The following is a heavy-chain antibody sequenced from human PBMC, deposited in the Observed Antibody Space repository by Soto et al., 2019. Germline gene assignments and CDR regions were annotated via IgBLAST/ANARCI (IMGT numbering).Heavy chain of an antibody. D-gene: IGHD6-19*01. CDR3: ARGLYSSGWYNAFDI. CDR2: ISSSSSTI. J-gene: IGHJ3*02. CDR1: GFTFSSYS. Sequence: GGSLRLSCAASGFTFSSYSMNWVRQAPGKGLEWLSYISSSSSTIYYADSVKGRFTISRDNVKNSLYLQMNSLRDEDTAVYYCARGLYSSGWYNAFDIWGQGTMVTV. V-gene: IGHV3-48*02.